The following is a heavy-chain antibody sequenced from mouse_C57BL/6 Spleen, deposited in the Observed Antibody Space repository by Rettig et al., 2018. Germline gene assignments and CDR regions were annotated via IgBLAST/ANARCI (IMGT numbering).Heavy chain of an antibody. V-gene: IGHV1-53*01. Sequence: YNEKFKSKATLTVDKSSSTAYMQLSSLTSEESAVYYCARGDYDENGYAMDYWGQGTSVTVSS. D-gene: IGHD2-4*01. CDR3: ARGDYDENGYAMDY. J-gene: IGHJ4*01.